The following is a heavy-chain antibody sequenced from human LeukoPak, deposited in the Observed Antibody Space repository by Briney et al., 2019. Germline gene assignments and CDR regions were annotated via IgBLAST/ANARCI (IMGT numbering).Heavy chain of an antibody. D-gene: IGHD6-13*01. CDR1: GGTFSSYA. CDR3: ARSGGIAAAGRDYYMDV. J-gene: IGHJ6*03. Sequence: SVKVSCKASGGTFSSYAISWVRQAPGQGLEWMGGSIPIFGTANYAQKFQGRVTITTDESTSTAYMELSSLRSEDTAVYYCARSGGIAAAGRDYYMDVWGKGTTVTVSS. V-gene: IGHV1-69*05. CDR2: SIPIFGTA.